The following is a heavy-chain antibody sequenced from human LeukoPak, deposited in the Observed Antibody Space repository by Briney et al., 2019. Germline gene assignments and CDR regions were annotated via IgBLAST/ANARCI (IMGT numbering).Heavy chain of an antibody. V-gene: IGHV4-39*01. D-gene: IGHD3-10*01. CDR3: ATPLVRGVDYFDY. Sequence: PSETLSLTCTVSGGSISSSSYYCGWIRQPPGKGLEWIVSIYYSGSTYYNPSLKSRVTISVDTSKNQFSLKLSSVTAADTAVYYCATPLVRGVDYFDYWGQGTLVTVSS. CDR2: IYYSGST. CDR1: GGSISSSSYY. J-gene: IGHJ4*02.